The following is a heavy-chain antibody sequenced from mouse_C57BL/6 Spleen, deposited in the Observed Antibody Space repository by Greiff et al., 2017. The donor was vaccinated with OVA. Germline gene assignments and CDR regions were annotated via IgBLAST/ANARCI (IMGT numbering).Heavy chain of an antibody. D-gene: IGHD1-1*01. CDR2: INYDGSST. V-gene: IGHV5-16*01. CDR1: GFTFSDYY. CDR3: ARGGLLRSFDY. Sequence: EVQLVESEGGLVQPGSSMELSCTASGFTFSDYYMAWVRQVPEKGLEWVANINYDGSSTYYLDSLKSRFIISRDNAKNILYLQMSSLKSEDTATYYCARGGLLRSFDYWGQGTTLTVSS. J-gene: IGHJ2*01.